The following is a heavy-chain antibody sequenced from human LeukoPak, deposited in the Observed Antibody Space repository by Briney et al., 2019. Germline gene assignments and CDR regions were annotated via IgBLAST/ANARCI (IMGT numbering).Heavy chain of an antibody. CDR2: ISSDGTNT. V-gene: IGHV3-74*01. CDR3: ARVSIGWYSFDY. CDR1: GFTFSSYG. D-gene: IGHD6-19*01. Sequence: GGSLRLSCAASGFTFSSYGMHWVRQAPGEGLEWVSGISSDGTNTSYADSVKGRFTISRDNAKDTVYLQMNSLRAEDTAVYYCARVSIGWYSFDYWGQGTLVTVSS. J-gene: IGHJ4*02.